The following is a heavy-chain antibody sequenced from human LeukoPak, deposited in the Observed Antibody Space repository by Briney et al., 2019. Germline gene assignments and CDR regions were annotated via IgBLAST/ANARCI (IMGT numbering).Heavy chain of an antibody. Sequence: PSETLSLTCAVSGYSISSGYYWGWIRQPPGKRLEWIGSIYHSGSTYYNPSLKSRVTISVDTSKNQFSLKLSSVTAADTAVYYCARLSVVIATTDYWGQGTLVTVSS. V-gene: IGHV4-38-2*01. CDR1: GYSISSGYY. D-gene: IGHD2-21*01. J-gene: IGHJ4*02. CDR2: IYHSGST. CDR3: ARLSVVIATTDY.